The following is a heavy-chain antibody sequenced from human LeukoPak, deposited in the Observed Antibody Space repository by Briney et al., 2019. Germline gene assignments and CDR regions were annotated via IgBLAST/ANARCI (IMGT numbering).Heavy chain of an antibody. V-gene: IGHV4-4*02. CDR3: ARGGYPRRYMDV. CDR1: GGSISSSTNW. J-gene: IGHJ6*03. D-gene: IGHD2-15*01. CDR2: IYHSGGT. Sequence: KASGTLSLTCAVPGGSISSSTNWWSWVRQPPGKGLEWIGEIYHSGGTNYNPSLKSRITISVDKSQNQFSLKVNSLTAADTAVYYCARGGYPRRYMDVWGKGTTVTISS.